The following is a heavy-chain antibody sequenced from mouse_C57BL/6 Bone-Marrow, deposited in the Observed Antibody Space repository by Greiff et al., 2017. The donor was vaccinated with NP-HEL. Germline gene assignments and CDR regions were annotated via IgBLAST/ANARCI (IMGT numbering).Heavy chain of an antibody. CDR3: ARLDYYGSSYYFDY. CDR2: IDPSDSET. CDR1: GYTFTSYW. Sequence: QVQLQQPGAELVRPGSSVKLSCKASGYTFTSYWMHWVKQRPIQGLEWIGNIDPSDSETHYNQKFKDKPTLTVDKSSSTAYMQLSSLTSEDSAVYYCARLDYYGSSYYFDYWGQGTTLTVSS. D-gene: IGHD1-1*01. J-gene: IGHJ2*01. V-gene: IGHV1-52*01.